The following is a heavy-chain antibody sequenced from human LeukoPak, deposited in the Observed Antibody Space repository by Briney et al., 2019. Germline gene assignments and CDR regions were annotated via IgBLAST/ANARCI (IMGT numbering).Heavy chain of an antibody. D-gene: IGHD1-26*01. CDR1: GYTCTSYY. CDR3: ARVATGATGYYFDY. CDR2: INPSGGST. Sequence: GASVKVSGKASGYTCTSYYMHWVRQAPGQGLEWMGIINPSGGSTSYAQKFQGRVTMTRDMSTSTVYMELSSLRSEDTAVYYCARVATGATGYYFDYWGQGTLVTVSS. J-gene: IGHJ4*02. V-gene: IGHV1-46*01.